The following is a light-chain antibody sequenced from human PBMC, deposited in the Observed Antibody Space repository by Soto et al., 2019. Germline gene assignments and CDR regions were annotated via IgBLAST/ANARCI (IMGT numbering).Light chain of an antibody. Sequence: DIPMTQSPSSLSASVGDRVTITCRASQSISRYLHWYQQKPGKAPNLLIYAAFSLQSGVPSRFSGSGSGTDFTLTISSLQPEDFATYYCQQSDSTPYTFGQGTKLEI. V-gene: IGKV1-39*01. CDR3: QQSDSTPYT. J-gene: IGKJ2*01. CDR1: QSISRY. CDR2: AAF.